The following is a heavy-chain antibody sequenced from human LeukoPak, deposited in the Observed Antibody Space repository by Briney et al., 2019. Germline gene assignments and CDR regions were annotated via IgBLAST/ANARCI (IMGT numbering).Heavy chain of an antibody. Sequence: SVKVSCKASGGTFSSYAISWVRQAPGQGLEWMGGIIPIFGTANYAQKFQGRVTITADESTSTAYMELSSLRSEDTAVYYCARGRFLKWLTPPSPLTWWGQGTLVTVSS. J-gene: IGHJ4*02. D-gene: IGHD3-3*01. CDR1: GGTFSSYA. V-gene: IGHV1-69*13. CDR2: IIPIFGTA. CDR3: ARGRFLKWLTPPSPLTW.